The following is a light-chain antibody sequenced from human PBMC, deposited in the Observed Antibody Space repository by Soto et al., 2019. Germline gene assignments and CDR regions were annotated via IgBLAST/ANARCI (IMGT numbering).Light chain of an antibody. Sequence: DIQMTQSPSSLSASVGDRVTIICRASQTVITYLNWYQQKPGKAPRLLISAASSLQSGVPSRFSGSGSGTHFTLTISSLQHEDFATYYCQQSYSIPPLTFGGGTKVDIK. V-gene: IGKV1-39*01. CDR2: AAS. CDR3: QQSYSIPPLT. CDR1: QTVITY. J-gene: IGKJ4*01.